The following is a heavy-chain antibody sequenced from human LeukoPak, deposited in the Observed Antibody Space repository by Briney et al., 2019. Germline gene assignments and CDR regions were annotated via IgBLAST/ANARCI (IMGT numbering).Heavy chain of an antibody. V-gene: IGHV3-7*01. J-gene: IGHJ4*02. D-gene: IGHD6-13*01. CDR1: GFTFSSYW. CDR2: IKYDGSEQ. Sequence: PGGSLRLSCAASGFTFSSYWMSWMRQAPGKGLQWVANIKYDGSEQYYVDSVKGRFTISRDNAKNSLYLQMNSLGVEDTAVYYCKSGGAAPGNFDYWGQGALVTVSS. CDR3: KSGGAAPGNFDY.